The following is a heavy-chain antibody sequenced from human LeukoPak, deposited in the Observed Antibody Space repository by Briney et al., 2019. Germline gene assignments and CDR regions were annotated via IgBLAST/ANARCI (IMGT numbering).Heavy chain of an antibody. Sequence: GGSLRLSCAASGFTFSSYAMSWVRQAPGKGLEWVSAISGSCGSTYCADSVKGRFTISRDNSKNTLYLQMNSLRAEDTAVYYCAKDKIEYYYGSGTEYYFDYWGQGTLVTVSS. V-gene: IGHV3-23*01. CDR3: AKDKIEYYYGSGTEYYFDY. CDR1: GFTFSSYA. CDR2: ISGSCGST. D-gene: IGHD3-10*01. J-gene: IGHJ4*02.